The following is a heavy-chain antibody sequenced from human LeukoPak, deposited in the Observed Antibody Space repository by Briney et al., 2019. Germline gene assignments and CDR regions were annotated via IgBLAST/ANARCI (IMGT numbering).Heavy chain of an antibody. CDR3: AKHNGEWCFDY. CDR1: GFTFSNYA. CDR2: VSYDGTNK. V-gene: IGHV3-30-3*02. D-gene: IGHD2-15*01. J-gene: IGHJ4*02. Sequence: GGSLRLSCAASGFTFSNYALHWVRQAPGKGLEWVTVVSYDGTNKYYGDSVKGRFTISRDNSKNTLYLQMNSLRPEDTAVYYCAKHNGEWCFDYWGQGTLVTVSS.